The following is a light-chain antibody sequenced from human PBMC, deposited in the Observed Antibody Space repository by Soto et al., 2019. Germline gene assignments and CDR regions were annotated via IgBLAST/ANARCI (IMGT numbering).Light chain of an antibody. V-gene: IGKV3-15*01. CDR2: GAS. Sequence: EIVMTQSPATLSVSPGERATLSCRASQSVTSYLAWYQQKPGLAPRLLIYGASTRATAIPARFSGSGSGTEFTLTVSSLQSEDFAIYYCQQYNTWPLTFGGGTKVEIK. CDR1: QSVTSY. CDR3: QQYNTWPLT. J-gene: IGKJ4*01.